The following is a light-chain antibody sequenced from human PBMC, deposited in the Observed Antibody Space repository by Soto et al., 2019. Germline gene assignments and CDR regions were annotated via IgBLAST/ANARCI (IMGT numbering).Light chain of an antibody. V-gene: IGKV3-15*01. Sequence: EIVRTQSPATLSVAPGKRAALSCTASQTVSNNLAWYQQKPGQAPRLLIYGASIRATGIPARFSGSGSGTAFTLTIRSLQPEAFALYYCQQCNNWPLISFGQGTRLEI. CDR1: QTVSNN. CDR2: GAS. J-gene: IGKJ5*01. CDR3: QQCNNWPLIS.